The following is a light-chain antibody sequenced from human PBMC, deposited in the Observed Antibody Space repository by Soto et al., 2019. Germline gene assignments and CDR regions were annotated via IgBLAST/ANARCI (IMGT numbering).Light chain of an antibody. CDR2: DAS. V-gene: IGKV1-33*01. Sequence: DIQMTQSPSSLSASVGDRVIITCQASHDINNFLNWYQQKPGKAPSLLIFDASKLEVGVPARFGGSGSGTDFTFTISSLQPEDIATYYCQQYNNLPLTFGGGTRVEIK. CDR3: QQYNNLPLT. J-gene: IGKJ4*01. CDR1: HDINNF.